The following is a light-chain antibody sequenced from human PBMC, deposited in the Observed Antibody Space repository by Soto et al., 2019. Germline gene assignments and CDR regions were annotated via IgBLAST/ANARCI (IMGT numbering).Light chain of an antibody. V-gene: IGLV6-57*04. CDR3: QSYDSSRYWV. J-gene: IGLJ3*02. Sequence: NFMLTQPHSVSESPGKTVTISCTRSSGSIASNYVQWYQQRPGSAPTTVIYEDNQRPSGVPDRFSGSIDSSSNSASLTISGLKTEDEADYYCQSYDSSRYWVFGGGTKVTVL. CDR1: SGSIASNY. CDR2: EDN.